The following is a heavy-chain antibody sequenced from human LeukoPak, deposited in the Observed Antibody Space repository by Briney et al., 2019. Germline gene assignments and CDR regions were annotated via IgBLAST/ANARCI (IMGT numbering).Heavy chain of an antibody. CDR2: IYHSGIT. D-gene: IGHD2-2*01. CDR3: ARDECSSTSCDPDASYYYYYYMDV. V-gene: IGHV4-30-2*01. J-gene: IGHJ6*03. Sequence: PSETLSLTCTVSGGSISSGGYYWSWIRQPPGKGLEWIGYIYHSGITYYNPSLKSRVTISVDRSKNQFSLRLSSVTAADTAVYYCARDECSSTSCDPDASYYYYYYMDVWGKGTTVTVSS. CDR1: GGSISSGGYY.